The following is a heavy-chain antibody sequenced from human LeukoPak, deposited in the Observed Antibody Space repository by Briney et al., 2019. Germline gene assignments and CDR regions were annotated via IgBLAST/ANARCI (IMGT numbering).Heavy chain of an antibody. V-gene: IGHV3-64D*06. D-gene: IGHD3-10*01. Sequence: PGGSLILSCSASGFTFSSYTMHWVRQAPGKGLEYVSAISSNGGSTYYADSVKGRFTISRDNSKNTLYLQMSSLRAEDTAVYYCVKDLPPTYYYGSGSFDYWGQGTLVTVSS. CDR2: ISSNGGST. CDR3: VKDLPPTYYYGSGSFDY. J-gene: IGHJ4*02. CDR1: GFTFSSYT.